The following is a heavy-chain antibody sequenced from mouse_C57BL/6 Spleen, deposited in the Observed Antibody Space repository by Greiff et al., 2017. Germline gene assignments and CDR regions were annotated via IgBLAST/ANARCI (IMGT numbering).Heavy chain of an antibody. Sequence: EVMLVESEGGLVQPGSSMKLSCTASGFTFSDYYMAWVRQVPEKGLEWVANINYDGSSTYYLDSLKSRFIISRDNAKNILYLQMSSLKSEDTATYYCARDLDYYGSSYLDYWGQGTTLTVSS. CDR3: ARDLDYYGSSYLDY. J-gene: IGHJ2*01. CDR1: GFTFSDYY. CDR2: INYDGSST. V-gene: IGHV5-16*01. D-gene: IGHD1-1*01.